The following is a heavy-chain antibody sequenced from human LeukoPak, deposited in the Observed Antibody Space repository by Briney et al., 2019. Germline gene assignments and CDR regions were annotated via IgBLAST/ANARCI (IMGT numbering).Heavy chain of an antibody. Sequence: PGGSLRLSCAASGFTFSAYWMNWVRQPPGKGLEWLANINQDGSERYYVDSVKGRFTISRDNAKNSVYLQMNSLRAEDTAVYYCARGTVGWPGVDYWGQGTLVTVSS. V-gene: IGHV3-7*01. CDR1: GFTFSAYW. D-gene: IGHD6-19*01. CDR3: ARGTVGWPGVDY. J-gene: IGHJ4*02. CDR2: INQDGSER.